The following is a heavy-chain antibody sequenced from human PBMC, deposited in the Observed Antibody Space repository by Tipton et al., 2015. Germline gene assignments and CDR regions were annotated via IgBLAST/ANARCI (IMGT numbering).Heavy chain of an antibody. V-gene: IGHV4-61*01. Sequence: PGLVKPSETLSLTCTVSGGSVSTSNYYWGWIRQSPGKGLEWIGYISYTDGAHYNPALKSRVTISVDTSKNQFSLTLNSVAAADTAVYYCARDLEHGMDVWGHGTTVTVSS. CDR2: ISYTDGA. CDR1: GGSVSTSNYY. D-gene: IGHD5-24*01. CDR3: ARDLEHGMDV. J-gene: IGHJ6*02.